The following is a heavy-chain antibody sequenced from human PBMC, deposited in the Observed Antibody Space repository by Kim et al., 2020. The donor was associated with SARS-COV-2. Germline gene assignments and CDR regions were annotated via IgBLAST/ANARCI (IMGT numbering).Heavy chain of an antibody. CDR1: GFTFSSYA. CDR2: ISGSGGST. Sequence: GGSLRLSCAASGFTFSSYAMSWVRQAPGKGLEWVSAISGSGGSTYYADSVKGRFTISRDNSKNTLYLQMNSLRAEDTAVYYCAKPLQIAAAGSFGFDYWGQGTLVTVSS. J-gene: IGHJ4*02. D-gene: IGHD6-13*01. CDR3: AKPLQIAAAGSFGFDY. V-gene: IGHV3-23*01.